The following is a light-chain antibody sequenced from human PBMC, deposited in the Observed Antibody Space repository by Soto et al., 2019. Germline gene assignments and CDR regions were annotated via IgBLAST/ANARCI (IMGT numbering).Light chain of an antibody. CDR2: DAS. V-gene: IGKV3-11*01. CDR1: QSVSKY. CDR3: QQRSNWPQIT. Sequence: EIVLTQSPPTLSLSPGERATLSCRASQSVSKYLAWYQQKPGQAPRLLIHDASNRATGIPARFSGSGSGTDFTLTISSLEPEDFGVYYCQQRSNWPQITFGGGTKVEIK. J-gene: IGKJ4*01.